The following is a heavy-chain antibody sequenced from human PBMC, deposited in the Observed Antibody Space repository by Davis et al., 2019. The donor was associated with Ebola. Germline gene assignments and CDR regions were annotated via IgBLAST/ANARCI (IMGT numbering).Heavy chain of an antibody. CDR1: GFTFSTYW. J-gene: IGHJ4*02. D-gene: IGHD1-14*01. V-gene: IGHV3-7*03. CDR3: TTLTGPC. CDR2: IKSDGSEK. Sequence: GESLKISCAASGFTFSTYWMSWVRQAPGKGLEWVANIKSDGSEKHHVDSVKGRFTISRDNAKNALYLQMNSLKTEDTAVYYCTTLTGPCWGQGTLVTVSS.